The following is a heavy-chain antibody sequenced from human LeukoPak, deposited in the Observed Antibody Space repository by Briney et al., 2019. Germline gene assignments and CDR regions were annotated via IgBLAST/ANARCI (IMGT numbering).Heavy chain of an antibody. CDR1: GFTFSSYW. V-gene: IGHV3-74*01. Sequence: GGSLRLSCAASGFTFSSYWMYWVRQAPGKGLMWVSRCDSDGSGTTYVDSVKGRFTVSRDNAKNMLYLQMSSLRAEDTAVYYCATSSVWGGAFNIWGQGTMVTVSS. J-gene: IGHJ3*02. CDR2: CDSDGSGT. D-gene: IGHD3-16*01. CDR3: ATSSVWGGAFNI.